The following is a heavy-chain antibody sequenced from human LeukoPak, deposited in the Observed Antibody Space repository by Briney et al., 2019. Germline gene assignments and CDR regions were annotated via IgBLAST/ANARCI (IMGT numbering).Heavy chain of an antibody. V-gene: IGHV3-21*01. CDR2: ISSRKTYI. J-gene: IGHJ4*02. CDR3: ARDKPPLYSSGPLDY. D-gene: IGHD6-19*01. CDR1: GVTFSRDS. Sequence: GGSLRLSCAASGVTFSRDSMNWVRQAPGKGVGWGSSISSRKTYIYYADSVQGRFPISRDNAKNSLYLQMNSLRAEDTAVYYCARDKPPLYSSGPLDYWGQGTLVTVSS.